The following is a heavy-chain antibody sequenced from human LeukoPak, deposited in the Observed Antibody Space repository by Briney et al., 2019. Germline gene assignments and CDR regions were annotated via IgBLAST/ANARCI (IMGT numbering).Heavy chain of an antibody. CDR1: GYTFTSYW. D-gene: IGHD3-16*02. J-gene: IGHJ3*02. CDR3: ARQGSIMITFGGVIAIPEAADI. Sequence: GASLQISFKGSGYTFTSYWIGWVRPMPGKGLEWMGIIYPGDSDTRYSPSFQGQVTISADKSISTAYLQWSSLKASDTAMYYCARQGSIMITFGGVIAIPEAADIWGQGTMVTVSS. V-gene: IGHV5-51*01. CDR2: IYPGDSDT.